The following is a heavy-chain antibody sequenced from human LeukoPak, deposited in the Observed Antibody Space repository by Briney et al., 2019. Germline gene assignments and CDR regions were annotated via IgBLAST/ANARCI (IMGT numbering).Heavy chain of an antibody. CDR2: IRGSGGST. CDR1: GFTFSSYA. Sequence: PGGSLRLSGAASGFTFSSYAMSWVRQAPGKGLEWVSAIRGSGGSTYYADSVKGRFTISRDNSKNTLYLKMNSVRAEDTAVYYCARDRHIVVVTASLGWFDPWGQGTLVTVSS. J-gene: IGHJ5*02. V-gene: IGHV3-23*01. CDR3: ARDRHIVVVTASLGWFDP. D-gene: IGHD2-21*02.